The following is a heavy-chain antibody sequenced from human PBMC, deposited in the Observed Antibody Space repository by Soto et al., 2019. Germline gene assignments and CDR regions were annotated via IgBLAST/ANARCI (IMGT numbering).Heavy chain of an antibody. D-gene: IGHD6-13*01. Sequence: GGSLRLSCAASGFTFSSYAMSWVRQAPGKGLEWVSAISGSGGSTYYADSVKGRFTISRDNSKNTLYLQMNSLRAEDTAVYYCAKVQSSSWYRVNWFDPWGQGTLVTV. CDR2: ISGSGGST. V-gene: IGHV3-23*01. J-gene: IGHJ5*02. CDR1: GFTFSSYA. CDR3: AKVQSSSWYRVNWFDP.